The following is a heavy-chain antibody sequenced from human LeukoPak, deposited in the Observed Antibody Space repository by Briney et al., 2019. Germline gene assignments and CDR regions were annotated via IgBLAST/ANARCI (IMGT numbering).Heavy chain of an antibody. V-gene: IGHV4-59*11. Sequence: PSETLSLTCTVSGVSITSHFWSWIRQSPGQGLEWIGYAYFNGITNYNPSLKSRVTISVDTCKNQFSLRLSSVTAADTAVYYCARDEGSPGALDHWGQGTLVTVSS. CDR2: AYFNGIT. J-gene: IGHJ4*02. CDR1: GVSITSHF. D-gene: IGHD3-10*01. CDR3: ARDEGSPGALDH.